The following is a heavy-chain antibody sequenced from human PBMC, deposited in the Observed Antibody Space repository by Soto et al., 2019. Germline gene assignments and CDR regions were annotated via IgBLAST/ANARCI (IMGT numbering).Heavy chain of an antibody. CDR3: ARQVGANPFDY. J-gene: IGHJ4*02. D-gene: IGHD1-26*01. Sequence: QVQLVQSGAEVKKPGASVKVSCKASGYTFTSYYMHYVRQAPGQGLEWMGIINPSGGSTSYAQKFQGRVTMTRDTSTSTGYMELSSLRSEDTAVYYCARQVGANPFDYCGKGTVVTVSS. CDR2: INPSGGST. CDR1: GYTFTSYY. V-gene: IGHV1-46*01.